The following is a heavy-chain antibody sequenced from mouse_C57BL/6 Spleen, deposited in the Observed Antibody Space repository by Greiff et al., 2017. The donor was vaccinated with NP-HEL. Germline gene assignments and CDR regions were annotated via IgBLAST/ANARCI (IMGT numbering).Heavy chain of an antibody. CDR3: ASTVVADYFDY. Sequence: VKLVESGPELVKPGASVKISCKASGYAFSSSWMNWVKQRPGKGLEWIGRIYPGDGDTNYNGKFKGKATLTADKSSSTAYMQLSSLTSEDSAVYFCASTVVADYFDYWGQGTTLTVSS. CDR1: GYAFSSSW. J-gene: IGHJ2*01. CDR2: IYPGDGDT. D-gene: IGHD1-1*01. V-gene: IGHV1-82*01.